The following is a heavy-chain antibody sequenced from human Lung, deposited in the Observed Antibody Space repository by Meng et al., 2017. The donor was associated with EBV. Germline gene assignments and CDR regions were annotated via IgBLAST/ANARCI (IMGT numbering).Heavy chain of an antibody. CDR1: GGSISSGGHY. D-gene: IGHD5-18*01. Sequence: VQPQEAGPGLVKPSQTLSLTGTVSGGSISSGGHYWSWIRQHPGKSLEWIGYIYYSGSTYYNPSLKSLVSISVDTSNNQFSLKLSSVTATDTAVYYCARAVDTGYFDYWGQGTLVTVSS. J-gene: IGHJ4*02. CDR2: IYYSGST. CDR3: ARAVDTGYFDY. V-gene: IGHV4-31*01.